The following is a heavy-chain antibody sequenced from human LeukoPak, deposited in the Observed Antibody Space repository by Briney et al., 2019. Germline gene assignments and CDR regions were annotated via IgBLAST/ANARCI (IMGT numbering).Heavy chain of an antibody. V-gene: IGHV4-61*01. Sequence: SETLSLTCPVSARSVSSGSYYWSWIRQPPGKGLEWIGYIYFTGTTNYNPSLKSRVSISPDTYKNQFSLKLSSVTAADTAVYYCARGQIQLTHWGQGTLVTVSS. CDR2: IYFTGTT. J-gene: IGHJ4*02. CDR3: ARGQIQLTH. D-gene: IGHD1-1*01. CDR1: ARSVSSGSYY.